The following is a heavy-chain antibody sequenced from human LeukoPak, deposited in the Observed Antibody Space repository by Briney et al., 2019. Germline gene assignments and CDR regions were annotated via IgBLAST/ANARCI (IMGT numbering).Heavy chain of an antibody. D-gene: IGHD3-22*01. V-gene: IGHV1-69*04. Sequence: GSSVKVSCKASGGTFSSYAISWVRQAPGQGLEWMGRIIPILGIANYAQKFQGRVTITADKSTSTAYMELSSPRSEDTAAYYCARDKDYYDSSGYYYNPFDYWGQGTLVTVSS. J-gene: IGHJ4*02. CDR3: ARDKDYYDSSGYYYNPFDY. CDR1: GGTFSSYA. CDR2: IIPILGIA.